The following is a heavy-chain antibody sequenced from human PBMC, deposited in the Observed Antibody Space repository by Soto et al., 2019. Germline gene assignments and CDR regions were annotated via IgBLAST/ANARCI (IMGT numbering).Heavy chain of an antibody. J-gene: IGHJ3*02. D-gene: IGHD3-3*01. V-gene: IGHV1-2*04. CDR2: INPSSGGA. CDR3: ARELAITIFGVAPMGAFDI. CDR1: EYTLTVYY. Sequence: ASVKVSCKASEYTLTVYYAHWVLQAPGQGLEWMGWINPSSGGANYAQQFQGCVTMPRDTSISTAYMELSRLRSEDTAVYYCARELAITIFGVAPMGAFDIWGQGTMVTVSS.